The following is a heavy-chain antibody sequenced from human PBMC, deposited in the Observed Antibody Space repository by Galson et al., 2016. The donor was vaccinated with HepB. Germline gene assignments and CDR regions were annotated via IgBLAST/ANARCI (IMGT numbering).Heavy chain of an antibody. CDR1: GYTFTSYG. CDR2: ISTFDGLT. D-gene: IGHD6-19*01. Sequence: SVKVSCKASGYTFTSYGISWVRQAPGQGLEWMGWISTFDGLTNSAQKFQGRVTMTTDTSTRTAYMELRSLTSDDTAVYYCARDQGWSLTWGQGTLVTFSS. CDR3: ARDQGWSLT. J-gene: IGHJ4*02. V-gene: IGHV1-18*01.